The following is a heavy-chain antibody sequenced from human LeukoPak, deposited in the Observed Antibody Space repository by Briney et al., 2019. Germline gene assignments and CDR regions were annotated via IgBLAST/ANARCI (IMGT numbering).Heavy chain of an antibody. CDR3: ITDGNDY. Sequence: KSGRSLRLSCAASGFIFSNAWMSWVRQAPGKGREWGLEWVGRIKSKTDGGTTDYAAPEQGRFTISRDDSKNTLDLQMHSRKTVDTAVYYCITDGNDYWGQGTLVTVSS. CDR1: GFIFSNAW. J-gene: IGHJ4*02. V-gene: IGHV3-15*01. CDR2: IKSKTDGGTT.